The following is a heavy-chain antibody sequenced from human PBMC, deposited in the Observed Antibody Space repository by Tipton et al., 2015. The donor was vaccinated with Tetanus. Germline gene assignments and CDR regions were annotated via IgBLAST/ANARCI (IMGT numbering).Heavy chain of an antibody. Sequence: SLRLSCVASGFTFSDYWMHWVRQAPGEGLVWVSRINSDGSSTIYADSVKGRFTISRDNAKNTLYLQVDSLRAEDTAVYYCARVRSGSCYDYWAQVALVTVAS. CDR3: ARVRSGSCYDY. CDR2: INSDGSST. V-gene: IGHV3-74*01. CDR1: GFTFSDYW. D-gene: IGHD1-26*01. J-gene: IGHJ4*02.